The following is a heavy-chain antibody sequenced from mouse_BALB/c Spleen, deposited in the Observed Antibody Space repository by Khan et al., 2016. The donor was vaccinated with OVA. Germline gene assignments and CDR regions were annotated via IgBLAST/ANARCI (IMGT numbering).Heavy chain of an antibody. Sequence: EVQLQESGPGLVKPSQSLSLTCTVTGYSITSDYAWNWIRQFPGNKLEWMGSINYSGSTNYNPYLKSRISITRDTSKNQFFLQLNSVTTEDTATCYCARDGSRYNYAMDYWGQGTAVTVAS. J-gene: IGHJ4*01. CDR3: ARDGSRYNYAMDY. V-gene: IGHV3-2*02. CDR2: INYSGST. CDR1: GYSITSDYA. D-gene: IGHD2-3*01.